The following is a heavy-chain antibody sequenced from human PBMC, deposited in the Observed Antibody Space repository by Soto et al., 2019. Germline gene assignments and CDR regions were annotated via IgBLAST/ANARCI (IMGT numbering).Heavy chain of an antibody. D-gene: IGHD3-3*01. CDR1: GLNFDDFA. CDR3: AKGRYDFWSPYYFDS. Sequence: SLRLSCVGTGLNFDDFAVHWVRQAPGKGLEWVSGITWNSRVLAYADSVKGRFTISGDNARNSLYLQMDSLRDEDTALYYCAKGRYDFWSPYYFDSWGQGTLVDVSS. CDR2: ITWNSRVL. V-gene: IGHV3-9*01. J-gene: IGHJ4*02.